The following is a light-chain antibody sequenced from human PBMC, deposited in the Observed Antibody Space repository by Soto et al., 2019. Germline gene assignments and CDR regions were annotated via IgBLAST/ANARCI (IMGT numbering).Light chain of an antibody. V-gene: IGKV1-5*01. J-gene: IGKJ4*01. CDR1: QTISTW. CDR2: AAS. CDR3: QQYNTYSSLT. Sequence: DIPMTQSPSTLSGSVGDRVTITCRASQTISTWLAWHQQKPGKAPKLLIYAASSLQSGVPSRFSGSGYGTEFTLTISSLQPDDFATYYCQQYNTYSSLTFGGGTKVDIK.